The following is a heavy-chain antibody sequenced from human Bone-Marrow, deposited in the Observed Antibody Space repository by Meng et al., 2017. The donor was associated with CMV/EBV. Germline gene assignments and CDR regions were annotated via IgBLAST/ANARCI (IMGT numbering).Heavy chain of an antibody. CDR2: IKNDGRLV. Sequence: VELVESGAGLVTLVWSLSVSCAGALFTFGNGWMSWVRQDPGKGLVWVSGIKNDGRLVSHADSVVDMSTISRNNTNNMLNLQMSSVKAEDTAIYCCASAVPTNRPWGQGILVTVSS. CDR3: ASAVPTNRP. D-gene: IGHD4-17*01. V-gene: IGHV3-74*01. CDR1: LFTFGNGW. J-gene: IGHJ5*02.